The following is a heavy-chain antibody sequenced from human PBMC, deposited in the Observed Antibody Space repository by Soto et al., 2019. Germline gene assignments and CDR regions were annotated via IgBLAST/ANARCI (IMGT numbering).Heavy chain of an antibody. V-gene: IGHV1-69*02. CDR3: ARGYYCSSTSCLSFGLDP. CDR1: GGTFSSYT. CDR2: IIPILGIA. Sequence: QVQLVQSGAEVKKPGCSVKVSCKASGGTFSSYTISWVRQALGQGLEWMGRIIPILGIANYAQKFQGRVTITADKSTSTAYMELSSLRSEDTAVYYCARGYYCSSTSCLSFGLDPWGQGTLVTVSS. D-gene: IGHD2-2*01. J-gene: IGHJ5*02.